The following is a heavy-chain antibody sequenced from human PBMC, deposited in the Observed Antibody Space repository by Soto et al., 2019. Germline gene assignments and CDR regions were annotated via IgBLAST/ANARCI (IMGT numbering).Heavy chain of an antibody. CDR1: GYSVSSNSAA. CDR3: ARDGVLLWFGELSEDVYYYYGMDV. Sequence: PSQTLSLTCAISGYSVSSNSAAWNWIRQSPSRGLEWLGRTYYRSKWYNDYAVSVKSRITINPDTSKNQFSLQLNSVTPEDTAVYYCARDGVLLWFGELSEDVYYYYGMDVWGQGTTVTVSS. D-gene: IGHD3-10*01. CDR2: TYYRSKWYN. V-gene: IGHV6-1*01. J-gene: IGHJ6*02.